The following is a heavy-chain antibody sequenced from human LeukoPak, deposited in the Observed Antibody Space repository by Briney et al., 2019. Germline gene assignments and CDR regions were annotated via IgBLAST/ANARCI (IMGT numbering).Heavy chain of an antibody. CDR1: GYIISSYA. CDR2: INAGNGNT. J-gene: IGHJ6*02. CDR3: ARATVIVPAARLDV. V-gene: IGHV1-3*01. Sequence: ASLKVSCKASGYIISSYAMHWVRQAPGQRLEWVGWINAGNGNTKYSQKFQDRVTITRDTSASTAYMELSSLGSGDTAVYYCARATVIVPAARLDVWGQGTTVIVSS. D-gene: IGHD2-2*01.